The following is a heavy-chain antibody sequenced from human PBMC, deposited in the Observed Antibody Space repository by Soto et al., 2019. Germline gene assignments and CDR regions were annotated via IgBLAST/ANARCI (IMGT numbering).Heavy chain of an antibody. V-gene: IGHV3-23*01. D-gene: IGHD3-22*01. Sequence: GGSLRLSCAASGFTFNNYAMSWVRQAPGKGLEWVSFISGSGGSTDYADSVKGRLTISRDNSKNTLYLQVNSLRAEDTAVYYCAKASITMNSYFDYWGQGTLVTVSS. CDR1: GFTFNNYA. CDR2: ISGSGGST. J-gene: IGHJ4*02. CDR3: AKASITMNSYFDY.